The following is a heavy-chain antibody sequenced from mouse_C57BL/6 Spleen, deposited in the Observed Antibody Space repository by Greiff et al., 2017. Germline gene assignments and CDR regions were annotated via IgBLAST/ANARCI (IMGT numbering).Heavy chain of an antibody. CDR3: ASLDSSGYYFDY. Sequence: EVQLQQSGAELVKPGASVKLSCTASGFNIKNTYMHWVKQRPEQGLEWIGRIDPANGNTKYAPKFQGKATITADTSSNTAYLQLSSLTSEDTAIYYCASLDSSGYYFDYWGQGTTLTVSS. CDR2: IDPANGNT. CDR1: GFNIKNTY. D-gene: IGHD3-2*02. V-gene: IGHV14-3*01. J-gene: IGHJ2*01.